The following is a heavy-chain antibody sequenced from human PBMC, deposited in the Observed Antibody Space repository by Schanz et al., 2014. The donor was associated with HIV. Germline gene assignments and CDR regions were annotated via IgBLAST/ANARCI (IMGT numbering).Heavy chain of an antibody. Sequence: QVQLVQSGAEVKKPGSSVQVSCKASGGSFSSFSITWVRQAPGQGLEWMGGIIPMFSSANYAPKFQDKVTITADESTSTAYMELSSLTSDDTAVYFCAGSSEYSSGWYVLWGQGTLVTVSS. J-gene: IGHJ5*02. CDR3: AGSSEYSSGWYVL. V-gene: IGHV1-69*01. CDR2: IIPMFSSA. D-gene: IGHD3-22*01. CDR1: GGSFSSFS.